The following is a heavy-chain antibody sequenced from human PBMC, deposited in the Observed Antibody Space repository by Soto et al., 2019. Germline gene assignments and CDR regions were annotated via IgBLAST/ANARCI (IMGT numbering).Heavy chain of an antibody. V-gene: IGHV3-74*01. CDR1: GFIFKMYW. D-gene: IGHD6-13*01. CDR3: AKGTVGSTLQPYYFDF. CDR2: IYNDGTYS. J-gene: IGHJ4*02. Sequence: PGGSLRLSCAASGFIFKMYWMHWVRQSPGKGLVWISRIYNDGTYSDYADSVKGRFTISRDNSRDTLCLQMNNLRAEDTAVYYCAKGTVGSTLQPYYFDFWGQGTLVTVSS.